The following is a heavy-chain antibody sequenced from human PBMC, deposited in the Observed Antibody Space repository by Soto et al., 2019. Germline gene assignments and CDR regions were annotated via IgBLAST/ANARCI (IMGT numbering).Heavy chain of an antibody. Sequence: GGSLRLTCTASGFTFGDYAIKWFRQAPVKGLEWIGFIRGKPNGGATDYAASLKGRFTISRDDSKSIAYLQMNSLKTEDTAVYYCTRDFQGQYYYGMDVWGQGTTVTVSS. CDR3: TRDFQGQYYYGMDV. J-gene: IGHJ6*02. CDR2: IRGKPNGGAT. V-gene: IGHV3-49*03. CDR1: GFTFGDYA.